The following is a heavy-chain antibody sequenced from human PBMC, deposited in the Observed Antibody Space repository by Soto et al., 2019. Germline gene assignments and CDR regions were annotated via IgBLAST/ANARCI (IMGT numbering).Heavy chain of an antibody. Sequence: SETLSLTCTVSGGSISSSSYYWGWIRQPPGKGLEWIGSIYYSGSTYYNQSLKNRVTISVDTSKNQFSLKLSSVTASDKSVYYCARHKGTGLRLAFDIWGQGTMVTVSS. CDR3: ARHKGTGLRLAFDI. CDR2: IYYSGST. J-gene: IGHJ3*02. CDR1: GGSISSSSYY. V-gene: IGHV4-39*01. D-gene: IGHD4-17*01.